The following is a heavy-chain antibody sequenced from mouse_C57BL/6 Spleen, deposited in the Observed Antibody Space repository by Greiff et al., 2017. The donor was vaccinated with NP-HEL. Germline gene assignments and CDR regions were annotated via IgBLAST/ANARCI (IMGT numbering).Heavy chain of an antibody. CDR3: ARGGLLRPYFDY. Sequence: QVQLQQPGTELVKPGASVKLSCKASGYTFTRYWMHWVKQRPGQGLEWIGNINPSNGGTNYNEKFKCKATLTVDKSSSTAYMQLSSLTSEDSAVYYCARGGLLRPYFDYWGQGTTLTVSS. J-gene: IGHJ2*01. CDR2: INPSNGGT. CDR1: GYTFTRYW. V-gene: IGHV1-53*01. D-gene: IGHD1-1*01.